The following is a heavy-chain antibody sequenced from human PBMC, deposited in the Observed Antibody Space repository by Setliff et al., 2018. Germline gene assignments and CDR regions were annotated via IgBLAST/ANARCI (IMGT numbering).Heavy chain of an antibody. V-gene: IGHV4-38-2*01. CDR3: ARGRNVAARLLDS. CDR1: DFSVSSVYY. D-gene: IGHD6-6*01. Sequence: SETLSLTCAVSDFSVSSVYYWGWIRQPPGKGLEWIANVYYSGSTYYNPSLESRVTISVDTSKDQFSLKLISMTAADTAVYYCARGRNVAARLLDSWGQGTLVTVSS. CDR2: VYYSGST. J-gene: IGHJ4*02.